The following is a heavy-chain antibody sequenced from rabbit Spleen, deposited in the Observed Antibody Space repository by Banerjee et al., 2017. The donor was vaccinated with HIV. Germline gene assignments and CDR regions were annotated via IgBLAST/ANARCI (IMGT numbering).Heavy chain of an antibody. V-gene: IGHV1S7*01. D-gene: IGHD1-1*01. CDR3: VRGASSSGYYSL. CDR2: IDPVFGNT. CDR1: GFDFSTYY. J-gene: IGHJ4*01. Sequence: QLKESGGGLVQPGGSLKLSCKVSGFDFSTYYMTWVRQAPGKGLEWTGYIDPVFGNTYYASWVNGRFTISSDNAQNTVDLQMNSLTAADTATYFCVRGASSSGYYSLWGPGTLVTVS.